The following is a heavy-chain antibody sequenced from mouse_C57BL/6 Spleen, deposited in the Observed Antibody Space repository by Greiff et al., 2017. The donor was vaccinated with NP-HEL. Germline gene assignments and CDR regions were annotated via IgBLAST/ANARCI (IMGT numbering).Heavy chain of an antibody. CDR1: GYAFSSYW. CDR2: IYPGDGDT. J-gene: IGHJ2*01. Sequence: QVQLKQSGAELVKPGASVKISCKASGYAFSSYWMNWVKQSPGKGLEWIGQIYPGDGDTNYNGKFKGKATLTADKSSSTAYMQLSSLTSEDSAVYFCASGRDYLDYWGQGTTLTVSS. V-gene: IGHV1-80*01. CDR3: ASGRDYLDY.